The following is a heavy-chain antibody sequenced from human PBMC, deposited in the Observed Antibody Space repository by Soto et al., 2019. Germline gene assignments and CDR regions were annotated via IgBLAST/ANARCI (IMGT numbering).Heavy chain of an antibody. D-gene: IGHD6-19*01. Sequence: EVQLLESGGGLVQPWGSLRLSCAASGFPFTTSGFLWVRQPPGEGLEWVSAIGPNPVTTNYRDSVKGRFTISRDNSRNTVFLQMSALRAEDTALYYCTTARHCSADACPAAEWGQGTLITVSS. V-gene: IGHV3-23*01. CDR3: TTARHCSADACPAAE. CDR1: GFPFTTSG. CDR2: IGPNPVTT. J-gene: IGHJ4*02.